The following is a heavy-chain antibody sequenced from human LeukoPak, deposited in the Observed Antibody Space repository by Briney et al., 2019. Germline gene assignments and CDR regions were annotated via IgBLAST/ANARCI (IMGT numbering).Heavy chain of an antibody. D-gene: IGHD6-19*01. CDR1: GFTFSSYS. CDR2: ISSSSSYI. J-gene: IGHJ4*02. V-gene: IGHV3-21*04. Sequence: GGSLRLSCAASGFTFSSYSMNWVRQAPGKGLEWVSSISSSSSYIYYADSVKGRFTISRDNSKNTLYLQMNSLRAEDTAVYYCAKEPGAVAGTAFDYWGQGTLVTVSS. CDR3: AKEPGAVAGTAFDY.